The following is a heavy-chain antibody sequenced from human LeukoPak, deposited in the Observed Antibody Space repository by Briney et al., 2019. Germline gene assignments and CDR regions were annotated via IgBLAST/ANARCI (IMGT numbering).Heavy chain of an antibody. Sequence: ASVKVSCKASGYTFTCYGISWVRQAPGQGLEWMGWISAYNGNTNYAQKLQGRVTMTTDTSTSTAYMELRSLRSDDTAVYYCARATDSSWYLNWFDPWGQGTLVTVSS. CDR3: ARATDSSWYLNWFDP. CDR1: GYTFTCYG. D-gene: IGHD6-13*01. CDR2: ISAYNGNT. J-gene: IGHJ5*02. V-gene: IGHV1-18*01.